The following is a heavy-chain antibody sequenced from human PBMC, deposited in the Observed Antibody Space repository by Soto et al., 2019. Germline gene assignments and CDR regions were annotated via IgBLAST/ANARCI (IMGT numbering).Heavy chain of an antibody. CDR2: ISSTTNYI. CDR3: ARESEDLTSNFDY. J-gene: IGHJ4*02. V-gene: IGHV3-21*06. Sequence: EVQLVESGGGLVKPGGSLRLSCAASGFTFTRNSMNWVRQAPGKGLEWVSSISSTTNYICYGDSMKGRFTISRDNAKNSLYLEMNSLRAEDTAVYYCARESEDLTSNFDYWGQGTLVTVSS. CDR1: GFTFTRNS.